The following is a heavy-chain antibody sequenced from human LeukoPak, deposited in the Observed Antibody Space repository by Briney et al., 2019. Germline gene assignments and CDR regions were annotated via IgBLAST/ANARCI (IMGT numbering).Heavy chain of an antibody. CDR3: ARSSTVTTYPRFDY. Sequence: SETLSLTCAVYGGSFSGYYWSWIRQPPGKGLEWIGYIYYSGSTNYNPSLKSRVTISVDTSKNQFSLKLSSVTAADTAVYYCARSSTVTTYPRFDYWGQGTLVTVSS. CDR1: GGSFSGYY. J-gene: IGHJ4*02. D-gene: IGHD4-17*01. V-gene: IGHV4-59*01. CDR2: IYYSGST.